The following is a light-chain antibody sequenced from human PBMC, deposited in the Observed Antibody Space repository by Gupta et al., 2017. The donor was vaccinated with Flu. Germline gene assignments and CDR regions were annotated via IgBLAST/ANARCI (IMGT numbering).Light chain of an antibody. V-gene: IGLV1-44*01. CDR3: AAWDDSLNGPV. CDR2: TDD. CDR1: NSNIGSNT. Sequence: QSVLTQPPSASGTPGQRVTISCSGSNSNIGSNTVHWYQQLPGTAPKLLIYTDDQRPSGVPDRFSGSKSGTSASLAISGLQSEDEADFYCAAWDDSLNGPVFGGGTKL. J-gene: IGLJ3*02.